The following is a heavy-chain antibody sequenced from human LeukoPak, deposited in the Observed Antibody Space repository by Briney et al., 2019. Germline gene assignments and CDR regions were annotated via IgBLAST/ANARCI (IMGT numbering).Heavy chain of an antibody. CDR1: GGSFSGYY. J-gene: IGHJ4*02. V-gene: IGHV4-34*01. Sequence: SETLSLTCAVYGGSFSGYYWSWIRQPPGKGLEWIGEINHSGSTNYNPSLKSRVTISVDTSKNQFSLKLSSVTAADTAVYYCARLSRSIAAAGTENSAVVCFDYWGQGTLVTVSS. D-gene: IGHD6-13*01. CDR3: ARLSRSIAAAGTENSAVVCFDY. CDR2: INHSGST.